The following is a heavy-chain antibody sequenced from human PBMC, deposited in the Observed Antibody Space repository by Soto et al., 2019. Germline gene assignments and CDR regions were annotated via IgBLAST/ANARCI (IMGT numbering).Heavy chain of an antibody. V-gene: IGHV1-69*02. Sequence: SVKVSCKASGGTFSSYTISCARQAPGQGLEWMGRIIPILGIANYAQKFQGRVTITADKSTSTAYMELSSLRSEDTAVYYCARNYDPYYFDYWGQGTLVTVS. J-gene: IGHJ4*02. CDR1: GGTFSSYT. D-gene: IGHD3-22*01. CDR3: ARNYDPYYFDY. CDR2: IIPILGIA.